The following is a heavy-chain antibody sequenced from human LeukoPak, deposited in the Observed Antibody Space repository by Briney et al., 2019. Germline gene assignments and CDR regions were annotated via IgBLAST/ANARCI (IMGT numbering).Heavy chain of an antibody. J-gene: IGHJ4*02. CDR1: GINFSTYW. V-gene: IGHV3-7*03. D-gene: IGHD3-10*01. CDR3: ARRGVLDY. CDR2: IKHDGSKK. Sequence: GGSLRLSCEASGINFSTYWMSWVRQAPGKGLEWVAYIKHDGSKKYYVDSVKGRFSISRDNAKNSLYLQMNSLRAEDTAVYYCARRGVLDYWGQGTLVTVSS.